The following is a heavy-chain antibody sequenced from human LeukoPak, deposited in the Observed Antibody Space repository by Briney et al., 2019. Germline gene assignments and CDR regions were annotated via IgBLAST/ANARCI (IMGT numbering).Heavy chain of an antibody. V-gene: IGHV4-30-2*01. J-gene: IGHJ4*02. CDR2: IYHSGST. D-gene: IGHD3-10*01. CDR1: GGSISSGGYS. Sequence: SETLSLTCAVSGGSISSGGYSWSWIRQPPGKGLEWIGYIYHSGSTYYNPSLKSRVTISVDRSKNQFSLKLSSVTAADTAVYYCARSPYYYGSGSLDYWGQGTLVTASS. CDR3: ARSPYYYGSGSLDY.